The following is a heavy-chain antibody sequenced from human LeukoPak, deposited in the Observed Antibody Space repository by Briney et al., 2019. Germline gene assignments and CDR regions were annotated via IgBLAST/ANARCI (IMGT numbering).Heavy chain of an antibody. CDR3: ARTGYSYLFFDY. Sequence: PSETLSLTCTVSGGSISSYYWSWIRQPPGKGLEWIGYIYYSGSTDYNPSLKSRVTISVDTSKNQFSLKLSSVTAADTAVYYCARTGYSYLFFDYWGQGTLVTVSS. J-gene: IGHJ4*02. CDR2: IYYSGST. D-gene: IGHD5-18*01. CDR1: GGSISSYY. V-gene: IGHV4-59*01.